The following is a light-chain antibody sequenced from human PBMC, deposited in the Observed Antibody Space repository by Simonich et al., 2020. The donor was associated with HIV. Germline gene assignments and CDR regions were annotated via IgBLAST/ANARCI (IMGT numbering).Light chain of an antibody. CDR3: SSNTSSSTWV. J-gene: IGLJ3*02. CDR1: SSDVGGYNY. V-gene: IGLV2-14*01. CDR2: DVS. Sequence: QSALTQPASVSGSPGQSITISCTGTSSDVGGYNYVSWYQQHPGKAPKLIIYDVSKRPSGVSNRFSGSKSGNTASLTISGLQAEDEADYYCSSNTSSSTWVFGGGTKLTVL.